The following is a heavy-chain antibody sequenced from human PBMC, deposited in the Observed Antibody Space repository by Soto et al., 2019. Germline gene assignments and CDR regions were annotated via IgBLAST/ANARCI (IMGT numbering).Heavy chain of an antibody. D-gene: IGHD2-8*01. J-gene: IGHJ5*02. CDR2: VNHSGEA. V-gene: IGHV4-34*08. CDR1: GGTFRNYY. Sequence: SETLSLTCGVYGGTFRNYYWIWVRQPPGKGLGWIGEVNHSGEATYNPSLQRRLTISLDTSNNQFSLKMTSVTAADTAMYFSTRTHRLPVSWFDPCGQGTQVTVSS. CDR3: TRTHRLPVSWFDP.